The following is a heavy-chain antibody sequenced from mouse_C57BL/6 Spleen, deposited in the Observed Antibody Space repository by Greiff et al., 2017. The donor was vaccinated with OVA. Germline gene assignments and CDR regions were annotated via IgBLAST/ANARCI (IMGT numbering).Heavy chain of an antibody. Sequence: EVKLMESGEGLVKPGGSLKLSCAASGFTFSSYAMSWVRQTPEKRLEWVAYISSGGDYIYYADTVKGRFTISRDNARNTLYLQMSSLKSEDTAMYYCTRDSNYAYYAMDYWGQGTSVTVSS. D-gene: IGHD2-5*01. CDR1: GFTFSSYA. CDR2: ISSGGDYI. J-gene: IGHJ4*01. V-gene: IGHV5-9-1*02. CDR3: TRDSNYAYYAMDY.